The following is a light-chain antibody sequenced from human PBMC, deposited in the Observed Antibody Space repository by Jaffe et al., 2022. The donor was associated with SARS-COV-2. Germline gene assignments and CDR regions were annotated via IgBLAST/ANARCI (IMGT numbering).Light chain of an antibody. Sequence: ETVLTQSPGTLSLSPGDRATLSCRASQTVSGSNLAWYQQKPGQAPRLLIYATSRRATGVPDRFAGSRSETDFTLTISRLEPEDFVVYYCQQYDNSLITFGQGTRLEIK. CDR3: QQYDNSLIT. CDR1: QTVSGSN. V-gene: IGKV3-20*01. J-gene: IGKJ5*01. CDR2: ATS.